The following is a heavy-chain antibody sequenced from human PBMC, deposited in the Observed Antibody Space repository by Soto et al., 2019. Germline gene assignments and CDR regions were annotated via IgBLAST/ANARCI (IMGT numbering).Heavy chain of an antibody. D-gene: IGHD3-22*01. CDR2: IYFDGMT. CDR3: ARDRYVDYYAY. V-gene: IGHV4-31*03. J-gene: IGHJ4*02. CDR1: GASLSSGGYY. Sequence: QVQLLESGPGLVKPSQTLSLSCIVSGASLSSGGYYWNWIRQHPGKGLEWIGYIYFDGMTYYNPSLESRVTMSIDASKNQFSLHLSSVTDADTAVYYCARDRYVDYYAYWGQGILGTVSS.